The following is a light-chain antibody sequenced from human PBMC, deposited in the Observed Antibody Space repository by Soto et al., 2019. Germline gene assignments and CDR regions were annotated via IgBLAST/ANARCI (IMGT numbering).Light chain of an antibody. J-gene: IGKJ5*01. V-gene: IGKV3-20*01. CDR2: GAS. CDR3: QQYGSSIT. Sequence: EIVLTQSPGTLSLSPGERATLSCRASQSVSTYLAWYQQQPGQAPRLLIYGASSRATGIPDRFSGSGSGTDFTLTISTLEPEDSAVFYCQQYGSSITFGQGTRLEIK. CDR1: QSVSTY.